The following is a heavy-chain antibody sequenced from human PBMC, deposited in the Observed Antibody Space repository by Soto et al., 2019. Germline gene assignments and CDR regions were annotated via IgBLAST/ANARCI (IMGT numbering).Heavy chain of an antibody. CDR1: GGSISSGGYY. CDR2: IYYSGST. J-gene: IGHJ6*02. CDR3: ARGVKLPMVRGVNYYYGMDV. D-gene: IGHD3-10*01. V-gene: IGHV4-31*03. Sequence: SETLSLTCTVSGGSISSGGYYWSWIRQHPGKGLEWIGYIYYSGSTYYNPSLKSRVTISVDTSKNQFSLKLSSVTAADTAVYYCARGVKLPMVRGVNYYYGMDVWGQGTTVTVSS.